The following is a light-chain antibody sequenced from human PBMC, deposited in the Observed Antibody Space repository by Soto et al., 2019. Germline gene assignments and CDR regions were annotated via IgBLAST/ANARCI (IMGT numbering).Light chain of an antibody. CDR2: GAS. V-gene: IGKV3-20*01. Sequence: EIVLTHSPGTLSLSPWEIATLSCRTSQSVRSSHLAWYQQKPGQAPRLLIYGASSRATGIPDRFSGSGSGTDFTLTISRLEPEDFAVSHCQQYSSSPLTFGGGTKVDIK. CDR3: QQYSSSPLT. J-gene: IGKJ4*01. CDR1: QSVRSSH.